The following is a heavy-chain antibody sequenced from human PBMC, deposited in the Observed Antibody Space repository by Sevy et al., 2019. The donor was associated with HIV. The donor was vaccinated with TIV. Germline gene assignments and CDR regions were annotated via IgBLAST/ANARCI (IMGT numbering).Heavy chain of an antibody. D-gene: IGHD1-1*01. CDR2: INPNDGVT. V-gene: IGHV1-2*02. CDR1: GYTFTDYY. Sequence: ASVKVSCKASGYTFTDYYIHWVRQAPGQGLEWMAWINPNDGVTNYAQRFQGGVTVTRDTSISTAYMELRRLRSDDTAIYYCARLTTIPTSVLYGMDVWGQGTTVTVSS. CDR3: ARLTTIPTSVLYGMDV. J-gene: IGHJ6*02.